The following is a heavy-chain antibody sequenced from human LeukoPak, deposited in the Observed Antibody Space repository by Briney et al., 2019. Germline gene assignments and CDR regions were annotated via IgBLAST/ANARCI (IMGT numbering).Heavy chain of an antibody. D-gene: IGHD2-2*01. CDR1: GGSMSPYH. Sequence: PSETLSLTCTVSGGSMSPYHWGWIRQPPGKGLEWTGYIYYSGSTNYNPSLKSRVTISVDTSKNQFSLKLSSVTAADTAVYYCARLVGYCSSTSCYGPFDIWGQGTMVTVSS. CDR2: IYYSGST. V-gene: IGHV4-59*08. J-gene: IGHJ3*02. CDR3: ARLVGYCSSTSCYGPFDI.